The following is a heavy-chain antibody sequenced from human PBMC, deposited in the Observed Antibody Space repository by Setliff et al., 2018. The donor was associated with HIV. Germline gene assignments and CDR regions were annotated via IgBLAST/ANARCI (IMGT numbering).Heavy chain of an antibody. CDR2: ISPYNGNT. Sequence: GASVKVSCKASGYTFINYYIHWVRQAPGQGLEWMGWISPYNGNTNYAEVLQGRVTMTTDTSTSTAYMELRSLRSDDTAVYYCARGAIVPAAMVSRYNYYGMDVWGKGTTVTVTS. CDR3: ARGAIVPAAMVSRYNYYGMDV. D-gene: IGHD2-2*01. J-gene: IGHJ6*04. CDR1: GYTFINYY. V-gene: IGHV1-18*04.